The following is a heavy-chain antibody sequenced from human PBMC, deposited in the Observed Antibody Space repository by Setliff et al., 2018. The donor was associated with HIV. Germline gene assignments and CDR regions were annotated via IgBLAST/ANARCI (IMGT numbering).Heavy chain of an antibody. V-gene: IGHV4-4*08. CDR3: ARAINKSFDI. CDR1: GGSISTYY. CDR2: MYTSGST. J-gene: IGHJ3*02. Sequence: PSETLPLTCTVSGGSISTYYWNWIRQPPEKGLEWIGHMYTSGSTTYNPSLKSRVTLSVDTSRNQFSLKLSSVTAADTAVYYCARAINKSFDIWGQGTMVTVSS.